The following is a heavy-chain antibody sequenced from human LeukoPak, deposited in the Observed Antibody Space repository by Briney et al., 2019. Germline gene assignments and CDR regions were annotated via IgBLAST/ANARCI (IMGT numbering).Heavy chain of an antibody. Sequence: GSPSPSRAASGFTFSSYGMHWVRQAPGKGLEWVAIISYDGSNKYYADSVKGRFTISRDNSKNTLYLQMNSLRAEDTAVYYCAKDTTMNIATYGRLDYWGQGTLVTVSS. D-gene: IGHD6-13*01. J-gene: IGHJ4*02. CDR2: ISYDGSNK. V-gene: IGHV3-30*18. CDR3: AKDTTMNIATYGRLDY. CDR1: GFTFSSYG.